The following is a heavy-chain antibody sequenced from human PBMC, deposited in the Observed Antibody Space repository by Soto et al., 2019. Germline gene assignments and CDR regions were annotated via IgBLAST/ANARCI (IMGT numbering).Heavy chain of an antibody. CDR2: IYWDDDK. CDR1: GFSLTTSGVG. CDR3: ALRLYGTGQAWDFGYFDY. V-gene: IGHV2-5*02. J-gene: IGHJ4*02. D-gene: IGHD2-8*02. Sequence: QITLKESGPTLVKPTQTLTLTCTFSGFSLTTSGVGVGWIRQPPGEALEWLALIYWDDDKRYSPSLKNRLTIAKDTSKNQVVLTMTNMDPVDTATYYCALRLYGTGQAWDFGYFDYWGQGNLVTVSS.